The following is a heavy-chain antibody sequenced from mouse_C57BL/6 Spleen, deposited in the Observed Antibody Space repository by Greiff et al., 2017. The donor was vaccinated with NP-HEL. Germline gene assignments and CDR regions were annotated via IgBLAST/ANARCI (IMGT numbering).Heavy chain of an antibody. CDR1: GFNIKDYY. J-gene: IGHJ3*01. D-gene: IGHD1-3*01. V-gene: IGHV14-2*01. CDR3: ASNFLPAWFAY. Sequence: VQLKESGAELVKPGASVKLSCTASGFNIKDYYMHWVKQRTEQGLEWIGRIDHEDGETKDAPKFQGKATITEDTSSNTSYLQLSSLTSEDTAVYYCASNFLPAWFAYWGQGTLVTVSA. CDR2: IDHEDGET.